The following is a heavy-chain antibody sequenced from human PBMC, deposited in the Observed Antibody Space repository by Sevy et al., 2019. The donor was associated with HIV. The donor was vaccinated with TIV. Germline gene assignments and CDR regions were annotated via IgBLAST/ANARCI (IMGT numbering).Heavy chain of an antibody. Sequence: GGSLRLSCAASGFAFSNYYAMHWVRQAPGKGLEWVALISYDGSDKYYADSVKGGFTISRDNFKNTLYLQMTSLTTEDTAVYYCARPRANYVDHYFFYPMDVWGQGTTVTVSS. D-gene: IGHD4-17*01. CDR3: ARPRANYVDHYFFYPMDV. CDR2: ISYDGSDK. J-gene: IGHJ6*02. V-gene: IGHV3-30-3*01. CDR1: GFAFSNYYA.